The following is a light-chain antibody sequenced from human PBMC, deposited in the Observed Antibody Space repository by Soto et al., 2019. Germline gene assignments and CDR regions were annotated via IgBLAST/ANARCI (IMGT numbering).Light chain of an antibody. Sequence: EIVLTQSPGTLSLSPGERATLSCRASQSVSSNYLVWYQQKPGQALRLLIYGASSRATGIPDRFSGSGSGTDCALTISRLEHEDFAVYYCQQYSASPSSFGQGTKREIK. V-gene: IGKV3-20*01. CDR2: GAS. CDR1: QSVSSNY. J-gene: IGKJ2*01. CDR3: QQYSASPSS.